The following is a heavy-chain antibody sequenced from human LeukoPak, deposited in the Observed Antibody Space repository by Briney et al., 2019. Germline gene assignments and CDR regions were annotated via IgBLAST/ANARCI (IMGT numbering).Heavy chain of an antibody. J-gene: IGHJ4*02. Sequence: PGGSLRLSCAASGFTFSSYSMNWVRQAPGKGLEWVSYISISSTTIYYADSVKGRFTISRDNAKNSLYLQMNSLSDEDTAVYYCARGAATCDCWGQGTLVTVSS. CDR3: ARGAATCDC. CDR1: GFTFSSYS. CDR2: ISISSTTI. D-gene: IGHD1-26*01. V-gene: IGHV3-48*02.